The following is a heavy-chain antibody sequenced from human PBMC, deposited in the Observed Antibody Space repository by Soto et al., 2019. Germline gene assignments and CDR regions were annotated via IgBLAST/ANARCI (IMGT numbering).Heavy chain of an antibody. Sequence: QVQLVQSGAEVKKPGASVKVSCKASGYTFTSYGISWVRQAPGQGLEWMGWISGYNVDTNYAQKLQCRVTMTTDTYTITAYMELRSMRSDDTAVYYCARAPQTVAGAGIWYWGQGTLVTVSS. V-gene: IGHV1-18*04. CDR3: ARAPQTVAGAGIWY. CDR2: ISGYNVDT. CDR1: GYTFTSYG. D-gene: IGHD6-13*01. J-gene: IGHJ4*02.